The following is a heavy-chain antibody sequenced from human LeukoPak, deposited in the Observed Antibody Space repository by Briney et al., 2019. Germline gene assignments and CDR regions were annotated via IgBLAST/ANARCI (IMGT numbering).Heavy chain of an antibody. CDR2: IKQDGSEK. CDR3: ASVAGPYYYYYYGTDV. Sequence: GGSLRLSCAASGITFSSYWMSWVRQAQGKGLEWVANIKQDGSEKYYVDSVKGRFTISRDNAKKSLYLQMNSLRAEDTAVYYCASVAGPYYYYYYGTDVWGQGTTVTVSS. D-gene: IGHD6-19*01. J-gene: IGHJ6*02. CDR1: GITFSSYW. V-gene: IGHV3-7*03.